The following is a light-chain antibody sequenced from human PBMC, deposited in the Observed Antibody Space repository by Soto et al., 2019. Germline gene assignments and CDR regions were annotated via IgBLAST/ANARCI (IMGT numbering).Light chain of an antibody. Sequence: DIQMTQSPSSLSASVGDRVTITCRASQNIANFLNWYQQKPGKAPKLLIYAASSLQSGVPSRFSGGGFRTDFTLTISSLQSEDFATYYCQQNSSPPPITFGQGTRLDIK. CDR2: AAS. CDR1: QNIANF. J-gene: IGKJ5*01. V-gene: IGKV1-39*01. CDR3: QQNSSPPPIT.